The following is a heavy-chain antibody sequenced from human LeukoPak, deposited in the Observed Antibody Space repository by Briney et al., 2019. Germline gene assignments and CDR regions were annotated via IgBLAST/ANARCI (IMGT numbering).Heavy chain of an antibody. CDR3: ARETYYKMDV. D-gene: IGHD2-21*01. V-gene: IGHV3-7*01. CDR1: GFTFSSYC. J-gene: IGHJ6*02. Sequence: GGSLRLSCAASGFTFSSYCVTWVRQAPGKGLEWVANIKQGGAVKYNEDTVKGRFTISRDNAKNSLYLQMNSLRAEDTAVYYCARETYYKMDVWGQGTTVTVSS. CDR2: IKQGGAVK.